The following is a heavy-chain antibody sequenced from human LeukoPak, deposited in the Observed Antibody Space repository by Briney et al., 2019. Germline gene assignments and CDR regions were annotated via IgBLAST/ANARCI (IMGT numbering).Heavy chain of an antibody. D-gene: IGHD5-24*01. CDR1: GFTFSSYV. CDR3: ARDWVYKIDY. Sequence: GGSLRLSCETAGFTFSSYVMHWVRRTPGKGLVWVSRISHDGFISYADSVKGRFAISRDNAKNTLILQMNSLRAEDTAVYYCARDWVYKIDYWGRGTLVTVSS. CDR2: ISHDGFI. J-gene: IGHJ4*02. V-gene: IGHV3-74*01.